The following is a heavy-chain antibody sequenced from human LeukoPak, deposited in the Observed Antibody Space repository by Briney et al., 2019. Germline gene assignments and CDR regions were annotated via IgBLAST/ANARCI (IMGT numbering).Heavy chain of an antibody. V-gene: IGHV3-23*01. Sequence: GGSLRLSCAASGFTFNGYGMNWVRQAPGKGLEWVSSISGGGETTYYADSAKGRFTISRDNSQNTLYLQMNSLRAEDTAVYYCARDYADYVGYFFFDYWGQGTLVTVSS. D-gene: IGHD4-17*01. CDR1: GFTFNGYG. CDR2: ISGGGETT. CDR3: ARDYADYVGYFFFDY. J-gene: IGHJ4*02.